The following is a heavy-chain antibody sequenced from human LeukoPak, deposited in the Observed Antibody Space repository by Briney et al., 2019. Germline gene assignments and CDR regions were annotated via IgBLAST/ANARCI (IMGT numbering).Heavy chain of an antibody. Sequence: PSETLSLTYTVSGGSISSYYWSWIRQPPGKGLEWIGYIYYSGSTNYNPSLKSRVTISVDTSKNQFSLKLSSVTAADTAVYYCARHRPFRTGDHFDYWGQGTLVTVSS. CDR2: IYYSGST. CDR3: ARHRPFRTGDHFDY. V-gene: IGHV4-59*08. J-gene: IGHJ4*02. CDR1: GGSISSYY. D-gene: IGHD3/OR15-3a*01.